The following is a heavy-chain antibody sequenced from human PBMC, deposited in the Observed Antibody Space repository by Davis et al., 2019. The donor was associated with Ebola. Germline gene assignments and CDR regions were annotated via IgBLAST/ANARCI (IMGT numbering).Heavy chain of an antibody. Sequence: PGGSLRLSCAASGFTFSSYDMHWXPHAPGLFFLSFSAIGTAGDTYYPGSVKGRFTISREKAKNSLYLQMNSLRGEDPAVYYCARAGFGEIYFDYWGQGTLVTVSS. D-gene: IGHD3-10*01. V-gene: IGHV3-13*01. CDR2: IGTAGDT. CDR1: GFTFSSYD. CDR3: ARAGFGEIYFDY. J-gene: IGHJ4*02.